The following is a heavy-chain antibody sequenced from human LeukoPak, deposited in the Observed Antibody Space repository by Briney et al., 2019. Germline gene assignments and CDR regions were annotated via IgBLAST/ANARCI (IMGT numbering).Heavy chain of an antibody. Sequence: GGSLRLSCAASGFTFTNAWMNWVRQAPGRGLERVAIINPDGSEKYYLESLKGRITISRDNAENSVHLQMNSLKAEDTAIYYCARDRAYSAFDYWGQGTLVTVSS. CDR1: GFTFTNAW. CDR3: ARDRAYSAFDY. D-gene: IGHD1-26*01. J-gene: IGHJ4*02. CDR2: INPDGSEK. V-gene: IGHV3-7*03.